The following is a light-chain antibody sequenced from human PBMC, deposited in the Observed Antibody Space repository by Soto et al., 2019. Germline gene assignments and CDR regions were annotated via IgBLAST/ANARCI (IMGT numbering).Light chain of an antibody. Sequence: QSVLTQPASVSGSPGQSITISCTGTSTDVGGYKYVSWYQQHPGTAPKLMIFEVNGRPSGVSDRLSGSKSGNTASLTISGLQPEDEADYYCSSFSSSSTPYVCXTGTKVTVL. CDR2: EVN. CDR1: STDVGGYKY. J-gene: IGLJ1*01. V-gene: IGLV2-14*01. CDR3: SSFSSSSTPYV.